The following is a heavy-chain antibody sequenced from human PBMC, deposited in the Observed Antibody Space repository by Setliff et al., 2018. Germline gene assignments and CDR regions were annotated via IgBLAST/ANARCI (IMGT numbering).Heavy chain of an antibody. Sequence: SETLSLTCTVSDDSFSSSRYYWGWIRQAPGSGLEWIGSISYSGTPYYNASVESRVTISIDTSRNQFSLELRSVTVADTATYYCVRPGGTTVVARHFDYWGSGIPVTVSS. CDR2: ISYSGTP. J-gene: IGHJ4*01. V-gene: IGHV4-39*01. D-gene: IGHD2-15*01. CDR3: VRPGGTTVVARHFDY. CDR1: DDSFSSSRYY.